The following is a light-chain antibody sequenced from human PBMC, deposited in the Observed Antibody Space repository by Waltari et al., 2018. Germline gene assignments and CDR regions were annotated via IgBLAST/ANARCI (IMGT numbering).Light chain of an antibody. V-gene: IGLV2-23*02. J-gene: IGLJ3*02. CDR3: FSYARSRGV. Sequence: QSALTQPASVSGSPGQSLTISCAGNSSDVGSDDLVSWYQQHPGKAPKLMVYEVTKRPFGVSDRFPGSKSGNTASLTIAGLQAEDEADYYCFSYARSRGVFGGGTKLTVL. CDR1: SSDVGSDDL. CDR2: EVT.